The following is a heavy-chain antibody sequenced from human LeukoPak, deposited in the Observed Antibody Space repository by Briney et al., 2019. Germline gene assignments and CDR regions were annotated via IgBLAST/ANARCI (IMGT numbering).Heavy chain of an antibody. Sequence: ASVKVSCTASGYTFTSYDINWVRQATGQGLEWVGWVNPNSGNSGYTQESQGRGTMTANTSTRTAYTGRSDLGSKDTAVYYCARGGAYSSGWYRSWGGGYFDYWGQGTLVTVSS. CDR2: VNPNSGNS. V-gene: IGHV1-8*01. CDR3: ARGGAYSSGWYRSWGGGYFDY. CDR1: GYTFTSYD. D-gene: IGHD6-19*01. J-gene: IGHJ4*02.